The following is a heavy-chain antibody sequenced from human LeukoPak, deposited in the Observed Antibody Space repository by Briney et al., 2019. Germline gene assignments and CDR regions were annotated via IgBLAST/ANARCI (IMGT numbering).Heavy chain of an antibody. CDR3: ARDIYSYGHCFDY. J-gene: IGHJ4*02. CDR2: ISSNGGST. D-gene: IGHD5-18*01. V-gene: IGHV3-64*01. Sequence: GGSLRLSCAASGFTFSSYAMHWVRQAPGKGLEYVSAISSNGGSTYYANSVKGRFTISRDNSKNTLYLQMGSLRAEDMAVYYCARDIYSYGHCFDYWGQGTLVTVSS. CDR1: GFTFSSYA.